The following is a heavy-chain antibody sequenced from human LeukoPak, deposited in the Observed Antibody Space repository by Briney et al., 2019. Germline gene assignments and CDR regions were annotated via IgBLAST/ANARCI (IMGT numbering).Heavy chain of an antibody. J-gene: IGHJ5*02. D-gene: IGHD1-26*01. CDR3: TRVNLRGSQYNWFDP. CDR2: ITPIIDTA. CDR1: GGTLNSHI. V-gene: IGHV1-69*08. Sequence: SVKVSCKTSGGTLNSHIFRWVRQAPGQGLEWMGKITPIIDTAKYSQKFQGRVTITADKSTTTVYMELSSLKSGDTAVYYCTRVNLRGSQYNWFDPWGQGTLVTVSS.